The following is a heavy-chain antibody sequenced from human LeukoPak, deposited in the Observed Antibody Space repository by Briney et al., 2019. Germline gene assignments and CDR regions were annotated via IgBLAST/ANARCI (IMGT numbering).Heavy chain of an antibody. CDR2: MNPNIGST. V-gene: IGHV1-8*01. CDR3: ARWVPAPGFDP. Sequence: ASVKVSCKASGYTFTSYDINWVRQAPGQGLEWMGWMNPNIGSTGYAQKFQGRVTMTRDTSISTAYMEQSSLRSDDTAVYYCARWVPAPGFDPWGQGTLVTVSS. CDR1: GYTFTSYD. J-gene: IGHJ5*02.